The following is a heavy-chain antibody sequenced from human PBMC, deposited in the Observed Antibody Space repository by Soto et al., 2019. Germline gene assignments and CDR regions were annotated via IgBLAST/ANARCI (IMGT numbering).Heavy chain of an antibody. J-gene: IGHJ3*02. V-gene: IGHV1-69*01. CDR3: ARIRPTVTTRDDAFDI. Sequence: QVQLVQSGAEVKKPGSSVKVSCKASGGTFSSYAISWVRQAPGQGLEWMGGIIPIFGTANYAQKFQGRVTITADESTSKAYMELSSLRSEDTAVYYCARIRPTVTTRDDAFDIWGQGTMVTVSS. CDR1: GGTFSSYA. CDR2: IIPIFGTA. D-gene: IGHD4-17*01.